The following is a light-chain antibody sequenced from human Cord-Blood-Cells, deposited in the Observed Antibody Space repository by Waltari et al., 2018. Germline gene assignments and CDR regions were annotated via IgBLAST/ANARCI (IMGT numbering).Light chain of an antibody. V-gene: IGKV1-12*01. CDR1: QGSSSW. Sequence: DIQMTKSPYSVSASVGDRVTITCRASQGSSSWLAWYQQKPGKAPKLLIYAASSLQSGVPSRFSGSGSGTEFTLTISSLQPEDVATYYCQQANSFPFTFGPGTKVDIK. CDR3: QQANSFPFT. J-gene: IGKJ3*01. CDR2: AAS.